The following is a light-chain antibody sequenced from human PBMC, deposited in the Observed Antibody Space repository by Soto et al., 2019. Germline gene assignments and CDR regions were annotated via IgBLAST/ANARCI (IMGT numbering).Light chain of an antibody. CDR2: AGS. J-gene: IGKJ4*01. V-gene: IGKV1-39*01. CDR3: QQSYSTPT. Sequence: IQMTQSASSVSASVGDRVTITCRASQSISIYLNWYQQKPGKAPILLVYAGSSLQGGVPSRFGGSGSGTDFTLTITSLQPEDFATYYCQQSYSTPTFGGGTKVDI. CDR1: QSISIY.